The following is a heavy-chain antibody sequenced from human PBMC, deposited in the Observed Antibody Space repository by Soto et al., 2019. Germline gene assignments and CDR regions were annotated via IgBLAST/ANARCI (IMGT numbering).Heavy chain of an antibody. V-gene: IGHV4-30-4*01. CDR3: ARAQRRGYSYASRWFDP. Sequence: PSETLSLTCTVSGGSISSGDYYWSWIRQPPGKGLEWIGYIYYSGSTYYNPSLKSRVTISVDTSKNQFSLKLSSVAAADTAVYYCARAQRRGYSYASRWFDPWGQGTLVTSPQ. D-gene: IGHD5-18*01. CDR1: GGSISSGDYY. CDR2: IYYSGST. J-gene: IGHJ5*02.